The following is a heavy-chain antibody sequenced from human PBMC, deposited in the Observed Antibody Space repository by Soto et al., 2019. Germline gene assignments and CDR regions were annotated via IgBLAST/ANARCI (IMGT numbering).Heavy chain of an antibody. CDR3: AKDPSGYADGYYYYYYMDV. CDR2: IGESGTTT. V-gene: IGHV3-30*02. J-gene: IGHJ6*03. CDR1: GFTFSSYG. D-gene: IGHD6-25*01. Sequence: HPGGSLRLSCAASGFTFSSYGMHWVRQAPGKGLEWVALIGESGTTTYYADSVKGRFTISRDNSKNTVYVQMNSLRAEDTAVYYCAKDPSGYADGYYYYYYMDVWGKGTTVTVSS.